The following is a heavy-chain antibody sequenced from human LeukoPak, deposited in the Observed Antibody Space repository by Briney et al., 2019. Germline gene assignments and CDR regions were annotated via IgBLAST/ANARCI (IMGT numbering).Heavy chain of an antibody. V-gene: IGHV4-39*01. CDR1: GGSISSSNYS. Sequence: SETLSLTCTVSGGSISSSNYSWGWIRQPPGKGLEWIGNMYYSGNSYYKPSLKSRVTISVDTSKNQFSLKLSSVTAADTAVYYCAALVLNHFDYWGQGTLVTVSS. CDR2: MYYSGNS. CDR3: AALVLNHFDY. J-gene: IGHJ4*02. D-gene: IGHD6-6*01.